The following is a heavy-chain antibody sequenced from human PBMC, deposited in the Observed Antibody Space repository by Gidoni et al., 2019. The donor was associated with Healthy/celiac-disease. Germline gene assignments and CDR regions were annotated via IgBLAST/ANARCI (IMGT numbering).Heavy chain of an antibody. J-gene: IGHJ6*03. CDR2: ISSSSSTI. CDR3: ARDREYYGSGNNPYYYYYYMDV. Sequence: LVQPGGSLRLSCAASGFTFSSYSMNWVRQAPGKGLEWVSYISSSSSTIYYADSVKGRFTISRDNAKNSLYLQMNSLRAEDTAVYYCARDREYYGSGNNPYYYYYYMDVWGKGTTVTVSS. D-gene: IGHD3-10*01. CDR1: GFTFSSYS. V-gene: IGHV3-48*01.